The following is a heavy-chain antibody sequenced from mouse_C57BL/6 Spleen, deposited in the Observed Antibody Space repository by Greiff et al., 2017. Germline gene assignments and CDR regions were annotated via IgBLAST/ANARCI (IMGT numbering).Heavy chain of an antibody. Sequence: QVQLQQPGAELVRPGSSVKLSCKASGYTFTSYWMHWVKQRPIQGLEWIGNIDPTDSETHYNQKFKDKATLTVDKSSSTAYMQLSSLTSEDSAVYYCARQLGTGDYFDYWGQGTTLTVSS. CDR1: GYTFTSYW. CDR3: ARQLGTGDYFDY. CDR2: IDPTDSET. J-gene: IGHJ2*01. V-gene: IGHV1-52*01. D-gene: IGHD4-1*02.